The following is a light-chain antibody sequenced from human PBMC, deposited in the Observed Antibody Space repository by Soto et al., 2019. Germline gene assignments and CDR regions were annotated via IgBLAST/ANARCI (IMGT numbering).Light chain of an antibody. Sequence: QSVLTQPASVSGSPGQSITISCTGASSDVGGYNYVSWYQQHPGRAPKLMIYEVTNRPSGVSNRFSGSKSGNTASLTISGLQAEDEADYYCSSYIGSTTLRVFGGGTKVTVL. J-gene: IGLJ3*02. CDR2: EVT. V-gene: IGLV2-14*01. CDR1: SSDVGGYNY. CDR3: SSYIGSTTLRV.